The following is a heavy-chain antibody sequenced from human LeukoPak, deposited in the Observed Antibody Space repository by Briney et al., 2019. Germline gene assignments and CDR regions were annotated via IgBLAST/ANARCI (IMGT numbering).Heavy chain of an antibody. CDR3: ASNIAVADSAEYFQH. J-gene: IGHJ1*01. D-gene: IGHD6-19*01. V-gene: IGHV1-2*02. Sequence: ASVKVSCKASGYTFTSYYMHWVRQAPGQGLEWMGWINPNSGGTNYAQKFQGRVTMTRDTSISTAYMELSRLRSDDTAVYYCASNIAVADSAEYFQHWGQGTLVTVSS. CDR2: INPNSGGT. CDR1: GYTFTSYY.